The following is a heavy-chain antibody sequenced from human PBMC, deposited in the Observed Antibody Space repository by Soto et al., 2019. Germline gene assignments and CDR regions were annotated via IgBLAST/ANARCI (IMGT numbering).Heavy chain of an antibody. CDR3: TLDSYCTILVVRFSY. V-gene: IGHV3-15*07. J-gene: IGHJ1*01. D-gene: IGHD2-2*01. Sequence: GGSLRLACAASGFTFSNAWINWVRQAPGKGLEWVGRIKSKTDGGTTDFAAPVKGRFAISRDDSKNMVYLQMNSLRTEDTGIYYCTLDSYCTILVVRFSYRAHGSLVTVSS. CDR2: IKSKTDGGTT. CDR1: GFTFSNAW.